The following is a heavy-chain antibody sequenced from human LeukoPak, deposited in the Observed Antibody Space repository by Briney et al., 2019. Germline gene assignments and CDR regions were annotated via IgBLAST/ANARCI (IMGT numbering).Heavy chain of an antibody. CDR3: AIRYYYDSSGNIDY. CDR1: GGTFSSYA. J-gene: IGHJ4*02. Sequence: PEASVKVSCKASGGTFSSYAISWVRQAPGQGLEWMGRIIPILGIANYAQKFQGRVTITADKSTSTAYMELSSLRPEDTAVYYCAIRYYYDSSGNIDYWGQGTLVTVSS. CDR2: IIPILGIA. D-gene: IGHD3-22*01. V-gene: IGHV1-69*04.